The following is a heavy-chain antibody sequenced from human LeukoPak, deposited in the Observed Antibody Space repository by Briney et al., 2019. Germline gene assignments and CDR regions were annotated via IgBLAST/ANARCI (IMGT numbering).Heavy chain of an antibody. V-gene: IGHV4-38-2*02. Sequence: SETLSLTCTVSGYSISSGYYWGWIRQPPGKGLEWIGSFYHSGSTYYNPSLKSRVTISLDTSKNQFSLKLSSVTAADTAVYYCARVRRVGATPFDYWGQGTLVTVSS. CDR1: GYSISSGYY. J-gene: IGHJ4*02. D-gene: IGHD1-26*01. CDR3: ARVRRVGATPFDY. CDR2: FYHSGST.